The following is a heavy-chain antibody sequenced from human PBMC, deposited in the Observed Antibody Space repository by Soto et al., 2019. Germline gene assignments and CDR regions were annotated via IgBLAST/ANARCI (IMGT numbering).Heavy chain of an antibody. CDR3: ARDQREYYGSGSYSGPSAFDI. D-gene: IGHD3-10*01. CDR1: GYSISSGYY. Sequence: PSETLSLTCAVSGYSISSGYYWGWIRQPPGKGLEWIGSIYHSGSTYYNPSLKSRVTISVDTSKNRFTLRLSSVTAADTAVYYCARDQREYYGSGSYSGPSAFDIWGQGTMVTVS. J-gene: IGHJ3*02. CDR2: IYHSGST. V-gene: IGHV4-38-2*02.